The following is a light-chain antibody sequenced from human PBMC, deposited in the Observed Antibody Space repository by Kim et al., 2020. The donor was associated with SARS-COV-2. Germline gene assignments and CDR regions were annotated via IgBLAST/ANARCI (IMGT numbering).Light chain of an antibody. Sequence: ALGQTVRFTCQGDSLRSYYATWYQQKPGQAPVLVIYDKNNRPSGIPALFSGSYSGNTASLTITGAQAGDEAVYYCNSRESGVNHVIFGGGTQLTVL. CDR2: DKN. CDR3: NSRESGVNHVI. J-gene: IGLJ2*01. CDR1: SLRSYY. V-gene: IGLV3-19*01.